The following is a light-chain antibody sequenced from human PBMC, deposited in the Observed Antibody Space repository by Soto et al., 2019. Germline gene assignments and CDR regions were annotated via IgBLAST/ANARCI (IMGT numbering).Light chain of an antibody. Sequence: QSVLTQPPSVSGAPGQRVTISCTGNSSNIGAGFDVHWSQQLPGTAPKLLIYDNSNRPSGVPDRFSGSKSGTSASLAITGLQAEDGTDYYCQSYDSRLSAVVFGGGTKLTVL. J-gene: IGLJ2*01. V-gene: IGLV1-40*01. CDR1: SSNIGAGFD. CDR3: QSYDSRLSAVV. CDR2: DNS.